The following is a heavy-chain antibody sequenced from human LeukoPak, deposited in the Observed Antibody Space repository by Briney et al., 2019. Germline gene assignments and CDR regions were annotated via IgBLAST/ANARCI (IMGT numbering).Heavy chain of an antibody. Sequence: TSVKVSCKASGFTFTSSAMQWVRQARGKRLEWIGWIVVGSGNTNYAQKFQERVTITRDMSASTAYVELSSLRSEDTAVYYCAAGYCSSTSCYVPYYYYGMDVWGQGTTVTVSS. CDR2: IVVGSGNT. V-gene: IGHV1-58*02. CDR1: GFTFTSSA. CDR3: AAGYCSSTSCYVPYYYYGMDV. J-gene: IGHJ6*02. D-gene: IGHD2-2*01.